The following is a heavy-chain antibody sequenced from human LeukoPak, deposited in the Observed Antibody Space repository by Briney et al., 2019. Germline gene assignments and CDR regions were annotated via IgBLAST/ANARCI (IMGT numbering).Heavy chain of an antibody. J-gene: IGHJ4*02. CDR2: IYSDNT. CDR3: ARDSRWIQFDY. CDR1: GFTVSSNS. D-gene: IGHD5-18*01. V-gene: IGHV3-53*01. Sequence: GGSLRLSCTVSGFTVSSNSMSWVRQAPGKGLEWVSFIYSDNTHYSDSVKGRFTISRDNSKNTLYLQMNSLRADDTAVYYCARDSRWIQFDYWGQGTLVTVSS.